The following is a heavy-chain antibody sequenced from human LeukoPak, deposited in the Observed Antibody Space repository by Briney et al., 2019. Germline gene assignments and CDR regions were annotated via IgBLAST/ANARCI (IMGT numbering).Heavy chain of an antibody. Sequence: PGGSLRLSCAASGFTFSSYAMSWVRQAPGKGLEWVSAISGSGGSTYYADSVKGRFTISRDNSKNTLCLQMNSLRAEDTAVYYCAKDLYDEVFADLPGSPFDYWGQGTLVTVSS. D-gene: IGHD3-16*01. V-gene: IGHV3-23*01. CDR1: GFTFSSYA. CDR3: AKDLYDEVFADLPGSPFDY. CDR2: ISGSGGST. J-gene: IGHJ4*02.